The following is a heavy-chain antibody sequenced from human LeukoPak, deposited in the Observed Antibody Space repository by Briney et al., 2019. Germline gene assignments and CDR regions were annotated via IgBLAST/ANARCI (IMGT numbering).Heavy chain of an antibody. CDR1: GGSISSRSYY. D-gene: IGHD2-15*01. V-gene: IGHV4-39*01. Sequence: SETLSLTCTVSGGSISSRSYYWGWIRQPPGKGLEWIATIYYSGSTYYNPSLKSRVTISVDTSKNQFSLKLSSVTAADTAVYYCLTAYSGRYFDLWGPGSLVTVSS. CDR3: LTAYSGRYFDL. J-gene: IGHJ2*01. CDR2: IYYSGST.